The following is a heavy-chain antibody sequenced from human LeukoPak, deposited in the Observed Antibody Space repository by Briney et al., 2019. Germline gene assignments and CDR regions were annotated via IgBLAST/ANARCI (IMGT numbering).Heavy chain of an antibody. D-gene: IGHD1-26*01. CDR1: GFTFTSSA. CDR2: IVVGSGNT. V-gene: IGHV1-58*02. J-gene: IGHJ3*02. Sequence: GTSVKVSCTASGFTFTSSAMQWVRQARGQRLEWIGWIVVGSGNTNYAQKFQERVTTTRDMSTSTAYMELSSLRSEDTAVYYCAAGGGIVGATTAFDIWGQGTMVTVSS. CDR3: AAGGGIVGATTAFDI.